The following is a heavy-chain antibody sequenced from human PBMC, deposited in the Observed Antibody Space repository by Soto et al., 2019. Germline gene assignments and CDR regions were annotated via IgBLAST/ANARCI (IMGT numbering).Heavy chain of an antibody. CDR2: IIPIFGTA. J-gene: IGHJ5*02. CDR1: GGTFSSYA. D-gene: IGHD6-13*01. Sequence: QVQLVQSGAEVKKPGSSVKVSCKASGGTFSSYAISWVRQAPGQGIEWMGGIIPIFGTANYAQKFQGRVTINAVESTSTAYMELSSLRSEDTAVYYCARELGSGSWSLQPWGQGTLVTVSS. V-gene: IGHV1-69*01. CDR3: ARELGSGSWSLQP.